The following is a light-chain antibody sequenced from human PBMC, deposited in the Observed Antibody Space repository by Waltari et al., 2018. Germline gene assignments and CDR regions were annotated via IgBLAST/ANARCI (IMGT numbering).Light chain of an antibody. CDR3: SSYTSSNTFV. Sequence: QSALTQPASVSGSPGQSITISCTGTSSDVGGHHQVSWSQQHPGNAPKVLIYYVLFRATGVSNRFSGSKSGNTASLTISGLQADDEGDYYCSSYTSSNTFVFGTGTKVTVL. CDR1: SSDVGGHHQ. V-gene: IGLV2-14*01. CDR2: YVL. J-gene: IGLJ1*01.